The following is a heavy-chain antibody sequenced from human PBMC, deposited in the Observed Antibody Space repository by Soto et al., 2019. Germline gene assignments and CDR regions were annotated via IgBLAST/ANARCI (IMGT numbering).Heavy chain of an antibody. Sequence: EVQLVESGGGLVQPGGSLRLSCAASGFTFNNYWVHWVRQDPGKGLVWVSRISSDGSSTNYADSVKGRFAISRDNAKNTVYLQMNSLRAEDTAVYYCAAMATVTTDDSYWGQGTLVTVSS. CDR3: AAMATVTTDDSY. CDR1: GFTFNNYW. V-gene: IGHV3-74*01. CDR2: ISSDGSST. D-gene: IGHD4-4*01. J-gene: IGHJ4*02.